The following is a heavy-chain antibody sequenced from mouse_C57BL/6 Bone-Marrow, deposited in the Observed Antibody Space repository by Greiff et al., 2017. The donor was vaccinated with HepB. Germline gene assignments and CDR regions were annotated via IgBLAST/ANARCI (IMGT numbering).Heavy chain of an antibody. V-gene: IGHV1-39*01. CDR2: INPNYGTT. CDR1: GYSFTDYN. Sequence: EVQLQQSGPELVKPGASVKISCKASGYSFTDYNMHWVKQSTGKSLEWIGVINPNYGTTSYNQKFKGKTTLTADQSSSTAYMQLNSLTSEDSAVYYWAREGDYSDYEAWFAYWGQGALVTVSA. J-gene: IGHJ3*01. D-gene: IGHD2-13*01. CDR3: AREGDYSDYEAWFAY.